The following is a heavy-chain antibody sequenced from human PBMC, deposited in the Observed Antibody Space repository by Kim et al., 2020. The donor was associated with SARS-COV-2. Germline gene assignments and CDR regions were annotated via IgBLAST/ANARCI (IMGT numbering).Heavy chain of an antibody. CDR3: ARGPNYSPFDY. J-gene: IGHJ4*02. CDR1: GFTFTSYE. D-gene: IGHD4-4*01. V-gene: IGHV3-48*03. CDR2: ILGSGTTI. Sequence: GGSLRLSCAASGFTFTSYEMNWVRQAPGKGLEWASYILGSGTTIYYADSGSGRFTISRDKDKNSLYLQMNSLRAEDTAVYYCARGPNYSPFDYWGQGTLVTVSS.